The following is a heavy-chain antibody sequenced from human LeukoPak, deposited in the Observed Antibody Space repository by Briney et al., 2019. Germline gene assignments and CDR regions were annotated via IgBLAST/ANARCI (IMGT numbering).Heavy chain of an antibody. CDR2: ISYSGST. J-gene: IGHJ4*02. V-gene: IGHV4-39*01. D-gene: IGHD5-12*01. CDR1: GGSISGRGYY. CDR3: AGNDFYYFDY. Sequence: PSETLSLTCTVSGGSISGRGYYWGWIRQPPGKGLEWIGSISYSGSTYLNPSLQSRLTISVDTSRNQFSLNLSSVTAADTGVYYRAGNDFYYFDYWGQGTLVTVSS.